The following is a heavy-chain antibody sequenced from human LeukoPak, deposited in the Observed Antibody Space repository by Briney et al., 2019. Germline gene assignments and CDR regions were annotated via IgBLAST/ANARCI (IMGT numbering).Heavy chain of an antibody. J-gene: IGHJ4*02. CDR1: GGSFSGYY. CDR2: INHSGST. Sequence: SETLSLTCAVYGGSFSGYYWSWIRQPPGKGLEWIGEINHSGSTNYNPSLESRVTISVDTSKNQFSLKLSSVTAADTAVYYCARVMGQYYDFWSGYYKGNSFDYWGQGTLVTVSS. V-gene: IGHV4-34*01. CDR3: ARVMGQYYDFWSGYYKGNSFDY. D-gene: IGHD3-3*01.